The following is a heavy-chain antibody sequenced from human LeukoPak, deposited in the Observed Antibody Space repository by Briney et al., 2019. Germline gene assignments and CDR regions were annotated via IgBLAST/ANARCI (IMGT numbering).Heavy chain of an antibody. V-gene: IGHV4-34*01. D-gene: IGHD6-19*01. CDR2: INHSGST. CDR1: GGSFSGYY. CDR3: ARQKEVIAVTGGYYYYMDV. Sequence: SETLSLTCAVYGGSFSGYYWSWIRQPPGKGLEWIGEINHSGSTNYNPSLKSQVTISVDTSKNQFSLKLSSVTAADTAVYYCARQKEVIAVTGGYYYYMDVWGKGTKVTISS. J-gene: IGHJ6*03.